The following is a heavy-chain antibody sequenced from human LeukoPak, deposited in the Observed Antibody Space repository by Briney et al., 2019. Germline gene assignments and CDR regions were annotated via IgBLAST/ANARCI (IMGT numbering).Heavy chain of an antibody. V-gene: IGHV4-34*01. CDR1: GGSFSGYY. CDR3: ARGGRKYDY. Sequence: IPSETLSLTRAVYGGSFSGYYWSWIRQPPGKGLVWIGEINHSGSTNYNPSLKSRVTISVDTSKNQFSLKLSSVTAADTAVYYCARGGRKYDYWGQGTLVTVSS. CDR2: INHSGST. D-gene: IGHD1-14*01. J-gene: IGHJ4*02.